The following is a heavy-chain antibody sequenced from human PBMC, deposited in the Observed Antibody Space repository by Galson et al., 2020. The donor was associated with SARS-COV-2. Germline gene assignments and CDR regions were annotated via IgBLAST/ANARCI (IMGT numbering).Heavy chain of an antibody. Sequence: GGSLRLSCAASGFTFSSYGMHWVRQAPGNGLEWVALISYDDNNKYYGDSVKGRFTISRDNSKNTLFLQMDSLRAEDTAVYYCVKASGLLQTYYYESSGDDACHIWGQGTKVTVSS. CDR1: GFTFSSYG. CDR2: ISYDDNNK. D-gene: IGHD3-22*01. V-gene: IGHV3-30*18. CDR3: VKASGLLQTYYYESSGDDACHI. J-gene: IGHJ6*02.